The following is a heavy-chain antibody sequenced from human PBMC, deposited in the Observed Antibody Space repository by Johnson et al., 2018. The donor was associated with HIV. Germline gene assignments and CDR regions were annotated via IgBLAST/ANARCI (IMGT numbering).Heavy chain of an antibody. CDR3: TRGFYSPSSGYSEPSGSVDAFDV. CDR2: MSSSGSTI. D-gene: IGHD3-22*01. CDR1: GFRFSDYY. V-gene: IGHV3-11*04. J-gene: IGHJ3*01. Sequence: QVQLVESGGGLVKPGGSLRLSCAASGFRFSDYYMSWIRQAPGKGLEWISYMSSSGSTIYHAESVKGRFTISRDNAKNSLYLQMNSLRGEDTAVYFCTRGFYSPSSGYSEPSGSVDAFDVWGQGTMVTVSS.